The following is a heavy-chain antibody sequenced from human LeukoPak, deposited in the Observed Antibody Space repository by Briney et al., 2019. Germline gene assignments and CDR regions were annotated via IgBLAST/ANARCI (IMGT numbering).Heavy chain of an antibody. D-gene: IGHD2-8*01. Sequence: ASVKVSCKPSRYILTSCGISWVRQAPRQGREWMGWISTNKGNTNYAQRLQGRVTMTTDTSTSTAYMELRSLRSDDTAIYYCVRDIQWRFDPWGEGTLVTVSS. CDR3: VRDIQWRFDP. CDR1: RYILTSCG. V-gene: IGHV1-18*01. CDR2: ISTNKGNT. J-gene: IGHJ5*02.